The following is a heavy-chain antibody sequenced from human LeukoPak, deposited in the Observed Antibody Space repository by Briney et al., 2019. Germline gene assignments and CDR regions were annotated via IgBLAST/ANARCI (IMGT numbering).Heavy chain of an antibody. J-gene: IGHJ6*03. CDR1: GYSISSGYY. D-gene: IGHD3-10*01. V-gene: IGHV4-38-2*01. CDR3: ARMRQLLWFGAGYYYYMDV. Sequence: PSETLSLTCAVSGYSISSGYYWGWIRQPPGKGLEWVGSIYHSGSTYYNPSLKSRVTISVDTSKNQFSLKLSSVTAADTAVYYCARMRQLLWFGAGYYYYMDVWGKGTTVTVSS. CDR2: IYHSGST.